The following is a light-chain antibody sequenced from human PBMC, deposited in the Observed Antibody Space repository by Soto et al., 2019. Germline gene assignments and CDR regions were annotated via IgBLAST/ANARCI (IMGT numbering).Light chain of an antibody. V-gene: IGKV3-20*01. Sequence: IVLTQSPGTLSLSPGEGATLSCRASQSISSTYLAWYQQKPGQAPRLLIYAASSRATGIPDRFSGTGSGTDFTLTISRLEPEDFAVYYCQQYGNSRTFGQGTKVEIK. CDR2: AAS. CDR1: QSISSTY. CDR3: QQYGNSRT. J-gene: IGKJ1*01.